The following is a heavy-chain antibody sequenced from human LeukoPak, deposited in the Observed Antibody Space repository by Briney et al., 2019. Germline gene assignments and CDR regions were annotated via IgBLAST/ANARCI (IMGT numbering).Heavy chain of an antibody. CDR3: AKNAGSILRGLHY. D-gene: IGHD5/OR15-5a*01. CDR2: IYTDGTGT. CDR1: GFIFGSYG. Sequence: PGGSLRLSCAASGFIFGSYGMNWVGQAPGKGLEWVAGIYTDGTGTYYADSVKGRFTISRDNSKNTLYLQMDSLRADDTAMYYCAKNAGSILRGLHYWGQGTLVSVSS. V-gene: IGHV3-23*03. J-gene: IGHJ4*02.